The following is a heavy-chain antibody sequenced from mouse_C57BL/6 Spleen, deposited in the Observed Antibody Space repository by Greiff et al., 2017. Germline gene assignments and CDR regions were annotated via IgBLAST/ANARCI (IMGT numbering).Heavy chain of an antibody. Sequence: EVQLVESGGGLVKPGGSLKLSCAASGFTFSSYTMSWVRQTPEKRLEWVATISGGGGNTYYPDSVKGRFPISRDNAKNTLYLQMSSLRSEDTALYYCARHGYYGSSSWYFDVWGTGTTVTVSS. J-gene: IGHJ1*03. D-gene: IGHD1-1*01. CDR2: ISGGGGNT. CDR3: ARHGYYGSSSWYFDV. CDR1: GFTFSSYT. V-gene: IGHV5-9*01.